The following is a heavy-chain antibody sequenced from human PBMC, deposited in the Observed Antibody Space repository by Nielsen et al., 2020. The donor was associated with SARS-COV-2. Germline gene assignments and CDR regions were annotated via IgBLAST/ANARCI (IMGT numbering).Heavy chain of an antibody. D-gene: IGHD3-3*01. CDR2: ITMSGAYM. J-gene: IGHJ4*03. Sequence: GGSLRLSCAASGFRFTSYSMNWVRQAPGKGLEWVASITMSGAYMYYADSVRGRFTVSRDNAENSLYLQMNSLKTEDTAVYYCSTDGTYDFWFYWGQGTMVTVSS. CDR1: GFRFTSYS. V-gene: IGHV3-21*03. CDR3: STDGTYDFWFY.